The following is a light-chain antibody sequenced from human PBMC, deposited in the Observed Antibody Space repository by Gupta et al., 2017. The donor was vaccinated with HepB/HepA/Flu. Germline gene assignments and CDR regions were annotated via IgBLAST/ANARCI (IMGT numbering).Light chain of an antibody. V-gene: IGKV3-15*01. CDR3: QQENNWPYT. J-gene: IGKJ2*01. Sequence: EVVMTQSPATLSVSPGERATLSCRASQSINSNLAWYQQKPGQAPRLLIYGASTRATGVPARFSGSGSGTEFTLIISSLQSEDSAVYYCQQENNWPYTFGQGTKLDIK. CDR1: QSINSN. CDR2: GAS.